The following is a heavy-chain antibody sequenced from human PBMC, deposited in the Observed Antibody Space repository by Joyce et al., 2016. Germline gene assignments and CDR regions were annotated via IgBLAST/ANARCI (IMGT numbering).Heavy chain of an antibody. V-gene: IGHV3-30*04. CDR3: AREEDAFEI. Sequence: QVHLVESGGGVVQPGRSLRLSCAASGFSFSSYFMHWVRQAPGKGLQWVAYITYDGGNKDYADSVKGRFTISRDNSKNTLYLQMNSLRPGDTAVYYCAREEDAFEIWGQGTMVTVSS. CDR1: GFSFSSYF. CDR2: ITYDGGNK. J-gene: IGHJ3*02.